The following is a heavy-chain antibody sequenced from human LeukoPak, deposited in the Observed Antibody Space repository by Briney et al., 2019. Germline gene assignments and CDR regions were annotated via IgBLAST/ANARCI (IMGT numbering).Heavy chain of an antibody. D-gene: IGHD3-10*01. CDR1: GYTFTNYG. CDR2: ISAYNGNT. CDR3: AREGYFGSGIDYYYGMDV. J-gene: IGHJ6*02. V-gene: IGHV1-18*01. Sequence: ASVKVSCKASGYTFTNYGISWVRQAPGQGLEWMGWISAYNGNTNYAQRLQGRVTMTTDTSTSTAYMELRSLRSDDTAVYYCAREGYFGSGIDYYYGMDVRGQGTKVTVSS.